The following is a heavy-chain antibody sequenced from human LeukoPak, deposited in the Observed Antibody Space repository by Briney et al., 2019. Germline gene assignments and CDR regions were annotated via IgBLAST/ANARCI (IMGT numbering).Heavy chain of an antibody. J-gene: IGHJ6*03. CDR1: GGTFSSYA. CDR2: IIPIFGTA. CDR3: ARSSYDFWSGYLYYYYYYYMDV. V-gene: IGHV1-69*13. Sequence: SVKVSCKASGGTFSSYAISWVRQAPGQGLEWMGGIIPIFGTANYAQKFQGRVTITADESTSTAYMELSSLRSEDKAVYYCARSSYDFWSGYLYYYYYYYMDVWGKGTTVTVSS. D-gene: IGHD3-3*01.